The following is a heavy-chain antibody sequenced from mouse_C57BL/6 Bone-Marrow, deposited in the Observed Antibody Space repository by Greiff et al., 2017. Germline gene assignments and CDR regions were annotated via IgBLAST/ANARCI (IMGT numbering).Heavy chain of an antibody. D-gene: IGHD1-1*01. CDR2: IDPENGDT. CDR1: GFNIKDDY. CDR3: TTSGSGY. V-gene: IGHV14-4*01. J-gene: IGHJ2*01. Sequence: VQLKESGAELVRPGASVKLSCTASGFNIKDDYMHWVKQRPEQGLEWIGWIDPENGDTESASKVQGKATITADTSSNTAYRQLSSLTSEGTAVYYCTTSGSGYWGQGTTLTVSS.